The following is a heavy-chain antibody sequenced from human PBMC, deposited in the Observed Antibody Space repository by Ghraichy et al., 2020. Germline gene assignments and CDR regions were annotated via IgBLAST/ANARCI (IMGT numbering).Heavy chain of an antibody. CDR3: ARDPGYYDSSGWGNGYYFDY. V-gene: IGHV4-30-4*01. J-gene: IGHJ4*02. Sequence: SETLSLTCTVSGGSISSGDYYWSWIRQPPGKGLEWIGYIYYSGSTYYNPSLKSRVTISVDTSKNQFSLKLSSVTAADTAVYYCARDPGYYDSSGWGNGYYFDYWGQGTLVTVSS. CDR2: IYYSGST. CDR1: GGSISSGDYY. D-gene: IGHD3-22*01.